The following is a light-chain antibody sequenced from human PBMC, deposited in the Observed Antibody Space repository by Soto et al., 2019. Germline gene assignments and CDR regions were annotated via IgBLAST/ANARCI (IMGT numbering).Light chain of an antibody. CDR2: QDT. CDR3: QSWDTTTLV. V-gene: IGLV3-1*01. J-gene: IGLJ3*02. Sequence: SYELTQPPAVSVSPGQTASITCSGDKLGNKYASWYQHKPGQSPLLVICQDTKRPSGIPERFSGSNSGNTATLTISGTQAMDEADYYCQSWDTTTLVFGGGTKLTVL. CDR1: KLGNKY.